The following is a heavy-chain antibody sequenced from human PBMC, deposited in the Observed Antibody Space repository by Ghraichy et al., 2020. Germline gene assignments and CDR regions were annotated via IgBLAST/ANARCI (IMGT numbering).Heavy chain of an antibody. D-gene: IGHD4-17*01. CDR2: ISGSGGST. V-gene: IGHV3-23*01. CDR3: AKVDDYGDYVWYFDY. J-gene: IGHJ4*02. Sequence: GESLNISCAASGFTFSSYAMSWVRQAPGKGLEWVSAISGSGGSTYYADSVKGRFTISRDNSKNTLYLQMNSLRAEDTAVYYCAKVDDYGDYVWYFDYWGQGTLVTVSS. CDR1: GFTFSSYA.